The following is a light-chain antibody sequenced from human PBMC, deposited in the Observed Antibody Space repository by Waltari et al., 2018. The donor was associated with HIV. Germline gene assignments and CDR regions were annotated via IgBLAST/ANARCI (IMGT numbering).Light chain of an antibody. CDR3: GTGDTSLSAGV. CDR2: DNK. Sequence: QSVLTQPPAVSAAPGQTVTISCSGSSSNIANNYVSWYQQLPGTAPKRLSYDNKRRSAGSPDRLSGSKSGTSATLAIAGRQTGDEADYYCGTGDTSLSAGVFGGGTKVTVL. CDR1: SSNIANNY. J-gene: IGLJ2*01. V-gene: IGLV1-51*01.